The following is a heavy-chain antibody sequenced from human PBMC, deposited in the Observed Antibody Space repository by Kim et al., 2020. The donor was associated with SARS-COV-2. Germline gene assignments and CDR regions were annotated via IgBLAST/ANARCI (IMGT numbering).Heavy chain of an antibody. CDR3: TRRDYGDYVPYYYGMDV. V-gene: IGHV3-73*01. J-gene: IGHJ6*02. CDR2: IRSKANSYAT. Sequence: GGSLRLSCAASGFTFSGSAMHWVRQASGKGLEWVGRIRSKANSYATAYAASVKGRFTISRDDSKNTAYLQMNSLKTEDTAVYYCTRRDYGDYVPYYYGMDVWGQGTTVTVSS. D-gene: IGHD4-17*01. CDR1: GFTFSGSA.